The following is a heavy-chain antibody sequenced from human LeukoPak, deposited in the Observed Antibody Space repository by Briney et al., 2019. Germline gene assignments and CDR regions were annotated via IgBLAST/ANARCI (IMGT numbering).Heavy chain of an antibody. CDR3: ARVMPYSGSYYASPAGVVPQYFDY. D-gene: IGHD1-26*01. CDR2: INHSGST. Sequence: KASETLSLTCAVYGGSFSGYYWSWIRQPPGKGLEWIGEINHSGSTNYNPSLKSRVTISVDTSKNQFSLKLSSVTAADTAVYYCARVMPYSGSYYASPAGVVPQYFDYWGQGTLVTVSS. CDR1: GGSFSGYY. V-gene: IGHV4-34*01. J-gene: IGHJ4*02.